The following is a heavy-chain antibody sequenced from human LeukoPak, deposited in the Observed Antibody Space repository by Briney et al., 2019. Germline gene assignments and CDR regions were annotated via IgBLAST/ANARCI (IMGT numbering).Heavy chain of an antibody. CDR3: AKDSPGYSSSWPRIFDY. CDR2: ISGSGGST. CDR1: GFTFSSYA. Sequence: GGSLRLSCAASGFTFSSYAMSWVRQAPGKGLEWVSAISGSGGSTYYADSVKGRFTISRDNSENTLYLQMNSMRAEDTAVYYCAKDSPGYSSSWPRIFDYWGQGTLVTVSS. J-gene: IGHJ4*02. D-gene: IGHD6-13*01. V-gene: IGHV3-23*01.